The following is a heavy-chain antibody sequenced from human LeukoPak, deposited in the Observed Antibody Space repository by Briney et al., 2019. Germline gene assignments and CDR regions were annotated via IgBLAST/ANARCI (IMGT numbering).Heavy chain of an antibody. CDR2: IYYRGNT. CDR3: ARPTTGPATQGYDS. CDR1: GGSISSSPYY. Sequence: SETLTLTCTVSGGSISSSPYYWAWIRQPPGRGLEWIGSIYYRGNTYHNPSLKSRVTISVDTSKNQFSLSVISVTAADTAVYFCARPTTGPATQGYDSWGQGILVTVAS. J-gene: IGHJ4*02. D-gene: IGHD1-1*01. V-gene: IGHV4-39*01.